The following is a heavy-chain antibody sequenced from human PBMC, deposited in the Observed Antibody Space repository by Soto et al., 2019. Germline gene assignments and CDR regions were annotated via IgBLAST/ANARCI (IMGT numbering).Heavy chain of an antibody. CDR2: IYPGDSDT. CDR1: GYSFTSYW. Sequence: GESLKISCKGSGYSFTSYWIGWVRQMSGKGLEWMGIIYPGDSDTRYSPSFQGQVIISVDKSISTANLQWSSLKASDTAMYYCARGRSSSGGSCYPAAFDYWGQGTLVTVSS. J-gene: IGHJ4*02. V-gene: IGHV5-51*01. CDR3: ARGRSSSGGSCYPAAFDY. D-gene: IGHD2-15*01.